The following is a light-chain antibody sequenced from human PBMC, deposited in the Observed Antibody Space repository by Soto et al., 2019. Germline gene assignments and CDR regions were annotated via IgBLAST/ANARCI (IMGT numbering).Light chain of an antibody. CDR2: AAS. V-gene: IGKV1-39*01. CDR3: QHFYPTPPVT. CDR1: QSISNS. Sequence: IQLTQSPSSLSASVGDRVTITCRASQSISNSLNWYQQRPGRAPKLLIYAASTLQSGVPSRFSGSGSGTDFTLTISNLQPEDFATYYCQHFYPTPPVTFGQGTRLEIK. J-gene: IGKJ5*01.